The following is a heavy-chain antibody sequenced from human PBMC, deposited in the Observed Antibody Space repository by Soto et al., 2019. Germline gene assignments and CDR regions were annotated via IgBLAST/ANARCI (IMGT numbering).Heavy chain of an antibody. CDR2: ILYDGTKK. D-gene: IGHD4-17*01. CDR1: GFTFSSYG. J-gene: IGHJ4*02. Sequence: LRXSCAASGFTFSSYGIHWVRQAPGKGLEWVAVILYDGTKKYYADSMKGRFTISRDNSKNTLYLQMNSLRAEDTAVYYCAKDRGALRWSEEHYYFDYWGQGTLVTVSS. CDR3: AKDRGALRWSEEHYYFDY. V-gene: IGHV3-30*18.